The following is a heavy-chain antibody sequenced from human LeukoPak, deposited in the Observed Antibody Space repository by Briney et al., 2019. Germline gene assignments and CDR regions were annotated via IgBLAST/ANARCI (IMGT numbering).Heavy chain of an antibody. Sequence: PGGSLRLSCAASGFTSSSYGMHWVRQALGKGLEWVAVISYDGSNKYYADSVKGRFTISRDNSKNTLYLQMNSLRAEDTAVYYCATDSSGWFYFDYWGQGTLVTVSS. CDR1: GFTSSSYG. CDR2: ISYDGSNK. D-gene: IGHD6-19*01. CDR3: ATDSSGWFYFDY. J-gene: IGHJ4*02. V-gene: IGHV3-30*03.